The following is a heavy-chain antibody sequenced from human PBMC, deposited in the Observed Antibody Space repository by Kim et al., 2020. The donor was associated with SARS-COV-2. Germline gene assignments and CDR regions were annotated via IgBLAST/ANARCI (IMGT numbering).Heavy chain of an antibody. CDR3: TTGDYYGSGSYYTELDY. D-gene: IGHD3-10*01. J-gene: IGHJ4*02. Sequence: VKGRFTISRDDSKNTLYRQMNSLKTEDTAVYYCTTGDYYGSGSYYTELDYWGQGTLVTVSS. V-gene: IGHV3-15*01.